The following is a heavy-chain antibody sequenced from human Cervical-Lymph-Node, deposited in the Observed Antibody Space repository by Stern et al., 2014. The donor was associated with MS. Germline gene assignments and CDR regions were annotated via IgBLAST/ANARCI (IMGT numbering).Heavy chain of an antibody. J-gene: IGHJ3*02. Sequence: MQLVESGPGLVKPSQTLSLSCTVSGAPVSSGGYYWTWIRQLPGKGLEWVGYIHHTGATFYNPSLKSRVAISVDTSENQFSLKLTSVTAADTAVYYCAAIGPRMEGACFDIWGQGTMVTVSS. CDR2: IHHTGAT. V-gene: IGHV4-31*03. CDR1: GAPVSSGGYY. D-gene: IGHD2-21*01. CDR3: AAIGPRMEGACFDI.